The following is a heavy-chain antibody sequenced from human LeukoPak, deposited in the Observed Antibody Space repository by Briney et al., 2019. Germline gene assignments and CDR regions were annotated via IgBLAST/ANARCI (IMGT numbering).Heavy chain of an antibody. CDR3: ARDWDYYYDSSGYLDS. V-gene: IGHV1-2*06. D-gene: IGHD3-22*01. J-gene: IGHJ4*02. CDR1: GYTFTGYY. Sequence: ASVKVSCKASGYTFTGYYMHRVRQAPGQGLEWMGRINPNSGGTNYAQKFQGRVTMTRDTSISTAYMELSRLRSDDTAVYYCARDWDYYYDSSGYLDSWGQGTLVTVSS. CDR2: INPNSGGT.